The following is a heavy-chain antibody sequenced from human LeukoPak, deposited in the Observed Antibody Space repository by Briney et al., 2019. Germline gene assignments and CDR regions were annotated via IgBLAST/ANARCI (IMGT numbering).Heavy chain of an antibody. CDR3: ATDRDNSDWQKRFDS. V-gene: IGHV3-7*01. Sequence: GSLRLSWSASGFTFSTYWMNWDRQAPGKGLEWVGNINQDASEINYVDSVRGRFTISRDNAKNSLHLQMNSLRAEDTAVYYCATDRDNSDWQKRFDSWGQGTLVTVSS. D-gene: IGHD2-21*02. CDR2: INQDASEI. CDR1: GFTFSTYW. J-gene: IGHJ4*02.